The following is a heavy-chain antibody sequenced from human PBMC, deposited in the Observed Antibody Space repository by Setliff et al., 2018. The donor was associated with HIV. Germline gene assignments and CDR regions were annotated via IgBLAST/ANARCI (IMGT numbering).Heavy chain of an antibody. CDR1: GFTFSNYG. Sequence: PGGSLRLSCAASGFTFSNYGMHWVRQAPGKGLEWVAVISYDGSNKYYADALKGRFTISRDNSKNTLYLQMSSLRAEDTAVYYCAKDRRFGELLSSWFAYWGQGTLGTVAS. CDR3: AKDRRFGELLSSWFAY. CDR2: ISYDGSNK. J-gene: IGHJ4*02. D-gene: IGHD3-10*01. V-gene: IGHV3-30*18.